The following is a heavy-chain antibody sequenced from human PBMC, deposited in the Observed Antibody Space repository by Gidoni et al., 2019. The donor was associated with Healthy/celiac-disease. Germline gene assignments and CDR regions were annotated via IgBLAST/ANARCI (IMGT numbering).Heavy chain of an antibody. J-gene: IGHJ5*02. CDR3: ARDHEGLPFDP. V-gene: IGHV4-4*02. CDR2: IYHSGSN. Sequence: QVQLQESGPGLVKPSGTLSLTCAVSGGSISSSNWWRWVRQPPGKGLEWIGEIYHSGSNHYNPSLKSRVTISVAKSKNQFSLKLSSVTAADTAGYYCARDHEGLPFDPWGQGTLVTVSS. CDR1: GGSISSSNW.